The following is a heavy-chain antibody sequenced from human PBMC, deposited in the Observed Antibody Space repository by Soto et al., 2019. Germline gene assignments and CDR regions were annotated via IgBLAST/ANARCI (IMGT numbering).Heavy chain of an antibody. CDR3: ARAPGYSGNWFDP. D-gene: IGHD1-26*01. Sequence: SETLSLTFADSGGSISSGGYSGSWIRQPPGKGLEWIGYIYHSGSTYYNPSLKSRVTISVDRSKNQFSLKLSSVTAADTAVYYCARAPGYSGNWFDPWGQGTLVTVS. CDR1: GGSISSGGYS. V-gene: IGHV4-30-2*01. J-gene: IGHJ5*02. CDR2: IYHSGST.